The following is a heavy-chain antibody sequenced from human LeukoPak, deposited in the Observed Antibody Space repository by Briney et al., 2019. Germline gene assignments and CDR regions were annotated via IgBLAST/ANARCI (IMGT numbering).Heavy chain of an antibody. CDR2: INPNSGGT. J-gene: IGHJ4*02. D-gene: IGHD2-8*02. V-gene: IGHV1-2*02. Sequence: ASVKVSCKASGYTFTGYYMHWVRRAPGQGLEWMGWINPNSGGTNYAQKFQGRVTMTRDTSISTAYMELSRLRSDDTAVYYCAKSVSHRSLVQLDYWGQGTLVTVSS. CDR3: AKSVSHRSLVQLDY. CDR1: GYTFTGYY.